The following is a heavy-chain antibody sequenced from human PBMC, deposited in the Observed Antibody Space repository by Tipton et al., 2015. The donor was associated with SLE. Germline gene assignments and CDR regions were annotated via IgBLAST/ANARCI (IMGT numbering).Heavy chain of an antibody. V-gene: IGHV3-23*01. D-gene: IGHD2/OR15-2a*01. Sequence: SLRLSCAASRFTFSTYGMRWVRQSPEKGLEWVSSISGSDGSTYYADSVKGRFTISRDNSKDTLYLQLNSLRADDTAVYYCAKDSIASFEFWGQGTLVTVSS. CDR1: RFTFSTYG. CDR2: ISGSDGST. CDR3: AKDSIASFEF. J-gene: IGHJ4*02.